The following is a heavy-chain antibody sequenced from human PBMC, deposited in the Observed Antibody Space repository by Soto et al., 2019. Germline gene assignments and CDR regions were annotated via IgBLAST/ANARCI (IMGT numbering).Heavy chain of an antibody. CDR2: ISGSGGST. D-gene: IGHD2-8*01. J-gene: IGHJ4*02. Sequence: PGGSLRLSCAASGFTFSSYAMSWVRQAPGKGLEWVSAISGSGGSTYYADSVKGRLTISRDNTKNTLYLQMNSLRVEDTAVYYCAKAPRRDIVLMVYAIWGFDYWGQGTLVTVSS. CDR3: AKAPRRDIVLMVYAIWGFDY. CDR1: GFTFSSYA. V-gene: IGHV3-23*01.